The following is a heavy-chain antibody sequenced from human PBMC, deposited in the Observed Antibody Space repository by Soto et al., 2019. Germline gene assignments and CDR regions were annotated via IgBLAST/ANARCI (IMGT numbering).Heavy chain of an antibody. CDR1: GYTFTSYD. CDR3: AIASTMVRADLGY. J-gene: IGHJ4*02. D-gene: IGHD3-10*01. CDR2: MNPNSGNT. V-gene: IGHV1-8*01. Sequence: ASVKLSCKDSGYTFTSYDINWVRQATGQGLEWMGWMNPNSGNTGYAQKFQGRVTMTRNTSISTAYMELSSLRSEDTAVYYCAIASTMVRADLGYWGQGTLVTVSS.